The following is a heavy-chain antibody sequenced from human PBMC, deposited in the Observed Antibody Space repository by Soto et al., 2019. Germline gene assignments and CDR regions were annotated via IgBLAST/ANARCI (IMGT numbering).Heavy chain of an antibody. J-gene: IGHJ6*02. CDR2: ISYDGSNK. CDR1: GFTFSSYG. Sequence: PGGSLRLSCAASGFTFSSYGMHWVRQAPGKGLEWVAVISYDGSNKYYADSVKGRFTISRDNSKNTLYLQMNSLRAEDTAVYYCAKEGRASDIVLLVYAEAYYYYGMDVRGQGTKVTVSS. CDR3: AKEGRASDIVLLVYAEAYYYYGMDV. V-gene: IGHV3-30*18. D-gene: IGHD2-8*01.